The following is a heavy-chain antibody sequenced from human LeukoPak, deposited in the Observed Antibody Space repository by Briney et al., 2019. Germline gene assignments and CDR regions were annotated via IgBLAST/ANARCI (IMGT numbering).Heavy chain of an antibody. CDR2: ISYDGSNK. CDR3: AKGGSGWYFDY. Sequence: GGSLRLSCAASGFTFSSYGMHWVRQAPGKGLEWVAVISYDGSNKYYADSVKGRFTISRDNSKNTLYLQMNSLRAEDTAVYYSAKGGSGWYFDYWGQGTLATVSS. D-gene: IGHD6-19*01. J-gene: IGHJ4*02. V-gene: IGHV3-30*18. CDR1: GFTFSSYG.